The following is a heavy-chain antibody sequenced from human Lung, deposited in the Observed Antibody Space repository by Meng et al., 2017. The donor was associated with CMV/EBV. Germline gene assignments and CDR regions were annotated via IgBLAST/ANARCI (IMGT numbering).Heavy chain of an antibody. D-gene: IGHD3-10*01. CDR1: GDSITNHNW. V-gene: IGHV4-4*02. CDR2: IPHRGSS. Sequence: QAHLRGSGPAPVKPSETLFLPRAVPGDSITNHNWWAWVRQPPGKGLEWIGEIPHRGSSAYNPSLKSRVSMSIDKSKNQFSLKLTSVTAADTAVYHCLRRSGGSVWGQGTLVTVSS. J-gene: IGHJ1*01. CDR3: LRRSGGSV.